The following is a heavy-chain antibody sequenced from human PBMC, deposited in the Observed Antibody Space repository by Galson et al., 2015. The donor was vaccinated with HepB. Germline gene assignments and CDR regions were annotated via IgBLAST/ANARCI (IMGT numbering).Heavy chain of an antibody. CDR3: ARHVLSFDYGGNRIPNWFDP. J-gene: IGHJ5*02. V-gene: IGHV6-1*01. D-gene: IGHD4-23*01. Sequence: AISGDSVSSNRAAWTWIRQSPSRGLEWLGRTYYRSKWYYDYAVSVRSRMTVTPDTSKNQFSLQVNSVTPEDTAVYYCARHVLSFDYGGNRIPNWFDPWGQGTLVTVSS. CDR2: TYYRSKWYY. CDR1: GDSVSSNRAA.